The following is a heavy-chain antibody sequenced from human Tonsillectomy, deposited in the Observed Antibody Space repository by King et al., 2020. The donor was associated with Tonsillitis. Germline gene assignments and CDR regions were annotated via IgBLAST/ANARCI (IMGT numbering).Heavy chain of an antibody. D-gene: IGHD2-15*01. CDR3: AKDRYSKADY. Sequence: VQLVESGGGLVQPGGSLRLSCAVSGFTFSSSWMSWVRQAPGKGLEWVANINHDGSAKYYVDSVKGRFTISRDNAKNSLYLQMNSLRAEDTAVYYCAKDRYSKADYWGQGTLVTVSS. V-gene: IGHV3-7*01. J-gene: IGHJ4*02. CDR1: GFTFSSSW. CDR2: INHDGSAK.